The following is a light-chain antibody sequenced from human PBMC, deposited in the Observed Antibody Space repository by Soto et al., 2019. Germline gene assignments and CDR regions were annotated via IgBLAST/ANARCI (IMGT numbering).Light chain of an antibody. V-gene: IGKV1-17*01. Sequence: DIQMTQSPSSLSASVGDRVTITCRASQGIRNHLVWYQQKPGKAPNPLIYASSTLQGGVPSRFSGSGSGTEFTLTISSLQSEDFAAYYCLHYDDYPLTFGGGTKWIS. J-gene: IGKJ4*01. CDR3: LHYDDYPLT. CDR1: QGIRNH. CDR2: ASS.